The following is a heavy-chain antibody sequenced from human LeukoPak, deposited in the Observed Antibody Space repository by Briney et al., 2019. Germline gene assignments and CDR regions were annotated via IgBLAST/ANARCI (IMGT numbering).Heavy chain of an antibody. CDR3: ARGSFKYYYDSSGYYLRYFDY. J-gene: IGHJ4*02. CDR2: INHSGST. Sequence: SETLSLTCAVYGGSFSGYYWSWIRQPPGKGLEWIGEINHSGSTNYNPSFKSRVTISVDTSKSQFSLKLSSVTAADTAVYYCARGSFKYYYDSSGYYLRYFDYWGQGTLVTVSS. V-gene: IGHV4-34*01. CDR1: GGSFSGYY. D-gene: IGHD3-22*01.